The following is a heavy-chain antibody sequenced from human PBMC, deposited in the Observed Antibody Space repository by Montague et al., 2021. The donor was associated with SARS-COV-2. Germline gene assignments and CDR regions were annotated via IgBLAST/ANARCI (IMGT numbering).Heavy chain of an antibody. CDR1: GFTFSSYS. CDR3: ARVFSGTYLGYFDY. J-gene: IGHJ4*02. Sequence: SLRLSCAASGFTFSSYSMHWVRQAPGKGLEWVTVISYDGINKFYTDSVKGRFTISRDNSKNTLYLQMNSLRPEDTAVYYCARVFSGTYLGYFDYWGQGTLVAVSS. V-gene: IGHV3-30*04. CDR2: ISYDGINK. D-gene: IGHD1-26*01.